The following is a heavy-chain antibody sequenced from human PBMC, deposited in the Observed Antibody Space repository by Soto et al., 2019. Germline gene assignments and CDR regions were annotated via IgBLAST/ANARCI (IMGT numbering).Heavy chain of an antibody. CDR3: KGSYYYYGMDV. D-gene: IGHD3-10*01. J-gene: IGHJ6*02. CDR2: INHSGST. V-gene: IGHV4-34*01. Sequence: QVQLQQWGAGLLKPSETLSLTCAVYGGSFSGYYWIWIRQPPGKGLEWIGEINHSGSTNYNPSLKSRVTISVDTSKNQFSLKLSSVTAADTAVYYCKGSYYYYGMDVWGQGTTVTVSS. CDR1: GGSFSGYY.